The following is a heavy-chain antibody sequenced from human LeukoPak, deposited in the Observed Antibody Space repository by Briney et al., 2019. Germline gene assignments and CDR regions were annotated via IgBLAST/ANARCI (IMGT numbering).Heavy chain of an antibody. CDR1: GFTFSSYG. D-gene: IGHD3-22*01. CDR2: ISYDGSNK. V-gene: IGHV3-30*18. Sequence: GGSLRLSCAASGFTFSSYGMHWVRQAPGKGLEWVAVISYDGSNKYYADSVKGRFTISRDNSKNTLYPQMNSLRAEDTAVYYCAKPGGACYDSSGLDYWGQGTLVTVSS. CDR3: AKPGGACYDSSGLDY. J-gene: IGHJ4*02.